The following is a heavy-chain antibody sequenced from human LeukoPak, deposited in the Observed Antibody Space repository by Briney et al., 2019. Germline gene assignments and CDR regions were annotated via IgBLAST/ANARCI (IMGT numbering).Heavy chain of an antibody. J-gene: IGHJ4*02. Sequence: LRLSCEPSGFTFRSNWMPWVPESPGKGLMWVSRINRDGSSTTYADSVKGRFTISRDNAKNTLYLQMNSLRAEDTAVYYCVEEGGTVDYWGQGTLVTVSS. V-gene: IGHV3-74*01. CDR1: GFTFRSNW. CDR3: VEEGGTVDY. CDR2: INRDGSST. D-gene: IGHD1-26*01.